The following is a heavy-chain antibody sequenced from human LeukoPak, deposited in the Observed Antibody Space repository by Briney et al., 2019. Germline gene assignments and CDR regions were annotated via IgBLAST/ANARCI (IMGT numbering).Heavy chain of an antibody. CDR3: ARLSSSSWEYFDY. Sequence: SETLSLTCTVSGGSISSYYWSWIRQPPGKGLEWIGYIYYSGSTNYNPSLKSRVTISVDTSKNQFSLKLSSVTAADTAVYYCARLSSSSWEYFDYWGQGTLVTVSS. CDR1: GGSISSYY. CDR2: IYYSGST. J-gene: IGHJ4*02. V-gene: IGHV4-59*12. D-gene: IGHD6-6*01.